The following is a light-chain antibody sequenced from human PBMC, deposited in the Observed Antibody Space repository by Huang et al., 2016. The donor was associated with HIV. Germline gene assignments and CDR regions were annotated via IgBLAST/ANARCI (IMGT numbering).Light chain of an antibody. CDR3: QQYHSLPWT. Sequence: DIQMTQSPSSLSASVGDRVTITCRASQGIGNSLAWYQQQPEKAPRLLLYATSILESGVPSRFSGSGSGTHYTLTINTLQPEDIASYYCQQYHSLPWTFGQGTKVEIK. CDR1: QGIGNS. J-gene: IGKJ1*01. CDR2: ATS. V-gene: IGKV1-NL1*01.